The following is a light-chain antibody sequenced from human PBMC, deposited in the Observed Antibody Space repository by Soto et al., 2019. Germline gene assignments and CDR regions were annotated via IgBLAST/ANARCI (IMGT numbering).Light chain of an antibody. V-gene: IGLV2-14*01. Sequence: QSALTQPASVSGSPGQSITISCTGTSSDVGGYNYVSWYQQHPGKAPKLMIYGVSNRPSGVSNRFSGSKSGNTASLTISGLQAEDEADHYCSSYTSSSTLLYVFGTGTKLTVL. CDR1: SSDVGGYNY. CDR3: SSYTSSSTLLYV. J-gene: IGLJ1*01. CDR2: GVS.